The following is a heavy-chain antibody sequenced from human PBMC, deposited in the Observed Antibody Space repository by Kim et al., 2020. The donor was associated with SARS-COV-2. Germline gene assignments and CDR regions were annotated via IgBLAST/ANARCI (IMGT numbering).Heavy chain of an antibody. J-gene: IGHJ6*03. CDR1: GFTFSSYG. CDR2: ISYDGSNK. D-gene: IGHD4-17*01. Sequence: GGSLRLSCAASGFTFSSYGMHWVRQAPGKGLEWVAVISYDGSNKYYADSVKGRFTISRDNSKNTLYLQMNSLRAEDTAVYYCAKDYGDDAPFYYYYYMDVWGKGTTVTVSS. CDR3: AKDYGDDAPFYYYYYMDV. V-gene: IGHV3-30*18.